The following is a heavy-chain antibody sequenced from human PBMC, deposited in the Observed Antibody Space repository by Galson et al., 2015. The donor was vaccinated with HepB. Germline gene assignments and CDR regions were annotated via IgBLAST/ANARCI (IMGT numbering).Heavy chain of an antibody. D-gene: IGHD5/OR15-5a*01. CDR1: GFTFNSYN. V-gene: IGHV3-21*01. J-gene: IGHJ4*02. Sequence: SLRLSCAASGFTFNSYNMNWVRQAPGKGLEWVSSISSSSTSIYYTDSVEGRFTISRDNAKNSLYLQMNSLRAEDTAVYYCARGPGLEFEYWGQGTLVTVSS. CDR3: ARGPGLEFEY. CDR2: ISSSSTSI.